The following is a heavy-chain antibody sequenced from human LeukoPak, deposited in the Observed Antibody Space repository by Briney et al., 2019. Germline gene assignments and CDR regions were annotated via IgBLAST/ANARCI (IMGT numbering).Heavy chain of an antibody. V-gene: IGHV3-66*01. CDR2: IYTGGNT. CDR3: ARDLPYYYGSGSYYTHS. Sequence: GGSLRLSCAASGFTVSSNYMSWVRQAPGKGLEWVSVIYTGGNTHYADSVKGRFTISGDNSNNMVYLQMNGLRAEDTAVYYCARDLPYYYGSGSYYTHSWGQGTLVTVSS. D-gene: IGHD3-10*01. CDR1: GFTVSSNY. J-gene: IGHJ4*02.